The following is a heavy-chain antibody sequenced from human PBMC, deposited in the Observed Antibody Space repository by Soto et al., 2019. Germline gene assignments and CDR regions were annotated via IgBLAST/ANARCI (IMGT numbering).Heavy chain of an antibody. V-gene: IGHV4-34*01. CDR1: GGSFSGYY. CDR3: ASRVVVPAAYYYGMDV. D-gene: IGHD2-2*01. Sequence: QVQLQQWGAGLLKPSETLSLTCAVYGGSFSGYYWSWIRQPPGKGLEWIGEINHSGSTIYNPSLKSRVTISVDTSKNQFSLKLSSVTAADTAVYYCASRVVVPAAYYYGMDVWGQGTTVTVSS. J-gene: IGHJ6*02. CDR2: INHSGST.